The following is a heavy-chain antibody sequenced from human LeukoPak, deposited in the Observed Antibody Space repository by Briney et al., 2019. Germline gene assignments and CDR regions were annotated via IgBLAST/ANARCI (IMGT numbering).Heavy chain of an antibody. CDR2: IIPIFGTA. V-gene: IGHV1-69*01. CDR1: GGTFSSYA. D-gene: IGHD3-22*01. Sequence: GSSVKVSCKASGGTFSSYAISWVRQAPGQGLECMGGIIPIFGTANYAQKFQGRVTITADESTSTAYMELSSLRSEDTAVYYCAVYYYDSSGYWPLAFDIWGQGTMVTVSS. J-gene: IGHJ3*02. CDR3: AVYYYDSSGYWPLAFDI.